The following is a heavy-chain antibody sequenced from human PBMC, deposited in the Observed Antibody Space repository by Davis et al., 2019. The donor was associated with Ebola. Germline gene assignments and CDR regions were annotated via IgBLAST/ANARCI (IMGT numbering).Heavy chain of an antibody. CDR1: GGTFSSYA. V-gene: IGHV1-69*05. Sequence: SVKVSCKASGGTFSSYAISWVRQAPGQGLEWMGGIIPIFGTASYAQKFQGRVTMTRDTSTSTVYMELSSLRSEDTAVYYCARDPYGDYPDYWGQGTLVTVSS. D-gene: IGHD4-17*01. CDR3: ARDPYGDYPDY. J-gene: IGHJ4*02. CDR2: IIPIFGTA.